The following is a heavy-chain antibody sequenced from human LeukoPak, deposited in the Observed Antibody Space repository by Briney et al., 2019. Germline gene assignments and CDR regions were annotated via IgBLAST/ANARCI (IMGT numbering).Heavy chain of an antibody. V-gene: IGHV4-61*02. CDR3: AREWLLMSYFDY. CDR2: IYTSGST. CDR1: GGSISSGSYY. Sequence: PSETLSLTCTVSGGSISSGSYYWSWIRQPAGKGLEWIGRIYTSGSTNYNPSLKSRVTIPVDTSKNQFSLKLSSVTAADTAVYYCAREWLLMSYFDYWGQGTLVTVSS. J-gene: IGHJ4*02. D-gene: IGHD3-22*01.